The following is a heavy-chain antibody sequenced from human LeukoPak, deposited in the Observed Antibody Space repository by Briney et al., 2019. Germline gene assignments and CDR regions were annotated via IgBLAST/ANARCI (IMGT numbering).Heavy chain of an antibody. CDR1: GGSFSGYY. CDR2: TNHSGST. V-gene: IGHV4-34*01. CDR3: ARTRSGYSSGWTHYYYYMDV. Sequence: SETLSLTCAVYGGSFSGYYWSWLRQPPGKGLEWVGETNHSGSTKYNPSLKSPVTISVDTSKNQFSLKLSSVTAADTAVYYCARTRSGYSSGWTHYYYYMDVWGKGTTVTISS. D-gene: IGHD6-19*01. J-gene: IGHJ6*03.